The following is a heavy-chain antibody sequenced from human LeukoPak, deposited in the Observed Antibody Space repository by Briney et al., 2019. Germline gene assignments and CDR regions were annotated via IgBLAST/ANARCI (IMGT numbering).Heavy chain of an antibody. J-gene: IGHJ4*02. CDR2: ISSSGSTI. CDR1: GFTSSSYE. D-gene: IGHD3-22*01. Sequence: GGSLRLSCAASGFTSSSYEMNWVRQAPGKGLEWVSYISSSGSTIYYADSVKGRFTISRDNAKNSLYLQMNSLRAEDTAIYYCARVGHDSSGYYYHYYFDFWGQETLVTVSS. CDR3: ARVGHDSSGYYYHYYFDF. V-gene: IGHV3-48*03.